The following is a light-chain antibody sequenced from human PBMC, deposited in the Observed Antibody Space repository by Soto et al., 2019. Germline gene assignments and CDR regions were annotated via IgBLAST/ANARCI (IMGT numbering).Light chain of an antibody. CDR2: GAS. Sequence: EIVMTQSPATLSVSPGQRATLSFRASQSISSNLAWYQQKPGQAPRLLIYGASTRATGIPARFSGSGSGTEFTLTISRLQSEDFAVYYCQHYNNWPPWTFGQGTKVDIK. V-gene: IGKV3-15*01. CDR1: QSISSN. J-gene: IGKJ1*01. CDR3: QHYNNWPPWT.